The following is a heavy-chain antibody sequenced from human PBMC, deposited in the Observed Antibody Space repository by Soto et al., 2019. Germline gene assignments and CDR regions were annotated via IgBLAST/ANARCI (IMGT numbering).Heavy chain of an antibody. V-gene: IGHV1-69*12. CDR2: IIPMFGTA. CDR1: GGTFSTYA. CDR3: ASGILLWLRRINNGYSG. Sequence: QVQLVQSGAEVKKPESSVKVSCKAPGGTFSTYAISWVRQAPGQGLEWMGGIIPMFGTANYAQRFQDRVTNTADESTNTVYMELSSLRSEDTAVYFCASGILLWLRRINNGYSGWGQGTLVTVSS. J-gene: IGHJ4*02. D-gene: IGHD5-12*01.